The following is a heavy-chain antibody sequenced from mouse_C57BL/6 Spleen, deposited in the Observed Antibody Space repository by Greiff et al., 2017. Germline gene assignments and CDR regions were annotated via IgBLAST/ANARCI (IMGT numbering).Heavy chain of an antibody. CDR1: GNESSSYW. D-gene: IGHD3-1*01. V-gene: IGHV1-80*01. CDR2: IYPGDGDT. Sequence: VQLQQSGAELVKPGASVKISGKAPGNESSSYWMNWVKQRPGKGLEWIGQIYPGDGDTNYNGKFKGKATLTADKSSSTAYMQLSSLTSEDSAVYFCARSGTGYAMDYWGQGTSVTVSS. J-gene: IGHJ4*01. CDR3: ARSGTGYAMDY.